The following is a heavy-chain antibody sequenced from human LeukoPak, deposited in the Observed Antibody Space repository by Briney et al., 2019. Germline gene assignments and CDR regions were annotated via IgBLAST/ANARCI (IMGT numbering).Heavy chain of an antibody. Sequence: GSLRLSCAASGFTFSSYAMSWVRQAPGKGLEWVSAISGSGGSTYYADSVKGRFTISRDNSKNTLYLQMNSLRAEDTAAYYCAKDRKNSSGWYGGLVDYFDYWGQGTLVTVSS. J-gene: IGHJ4*02. CDR3: AKDRKNSSGWYGGLVDYFDY. CDR1: GFTFSSYA. CDR2: ISGSGGST. D-gene: IGHD6-19*01. V-gene: IGHV3-23*01.